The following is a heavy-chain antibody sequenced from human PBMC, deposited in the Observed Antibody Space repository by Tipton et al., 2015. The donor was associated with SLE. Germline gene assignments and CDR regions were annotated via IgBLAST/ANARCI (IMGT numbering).Heavy chain of an antibody. Sequence: TLSLTCHVAGGPIRNSPYYWAWIRQTRGKRLEWIGSVFDTGYTAYNPSLEGRMYISVDTSNNEFSLKLSSVTAADTAVYYCASGGVVPASLMYSQHWGQGTLVTVSS. V-gene: IGHV4-39*07. J-gene: IGHJ1*01. D-gene: IGHD2-15*01. CDR1: GGPIRNSPYY. CDR3: ASGGVVPASLMYSQH. CDR2: VFDTGYT.